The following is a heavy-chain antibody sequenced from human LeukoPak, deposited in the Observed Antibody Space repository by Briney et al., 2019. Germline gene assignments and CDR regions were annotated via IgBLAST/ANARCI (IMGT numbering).Heavy chain of an antibody. Sequence: GGSLRLSCAASGFTFSSYAMHWVRQAPGKGLEWVAVISYDGSNNYYADSVKGRFTISRDNSKNTLYLQMNSLRAEDTAVYYCARHGVVPAAGPFDYWGQGTLVTVSS. CDR2: ISYDGSNN. J-gene: IGHJ4*02. D-gene: IGHD2-2*01. CDR1: GFTFSSYA. CDR3: ARHGVVPAAGPFDY. V-gene: IGHV3-30-3*01.